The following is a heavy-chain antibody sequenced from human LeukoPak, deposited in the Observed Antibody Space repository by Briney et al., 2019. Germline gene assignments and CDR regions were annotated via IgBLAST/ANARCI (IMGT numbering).Heavy chain of an antibody. CDR3: AKDLSELRSSAFAF. J-gene: IGHJ3*01. D-gene: IGHD2-15*01. V-gene: IGHV3-30*18. Sequence: GGSLRLSCAASEFTFSSYGMHWVRQAPGKGLEWVAVISYDGSNQYYADTVKGRFTISRDNSKNTLYLQMNGLRAEDTAVYYCAKDLSELRSSAFAFWGQGTMVTVCS. CDR1: EFTFSSYG. CDR2: ISYDGSNQ.